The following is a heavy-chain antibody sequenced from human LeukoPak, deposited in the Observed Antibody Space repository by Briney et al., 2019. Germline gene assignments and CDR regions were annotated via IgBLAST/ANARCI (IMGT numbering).Heavy chain of an antibody. CDR2: ILYSGST. Sequence: SETLSLTCTVSGASISSTSYYWGWIRQPPGKGLEWIGSILYSGSTYYNPSLKSRVSISIDTSKNQFSLKLSSVTAADTALYYCARGGRITTVVGFNWFDPWGHGTLVTVSS. J-gene: IGHJ5*02. V-gene: IGHV4-39*07. D-gene: IGHD6-19*01. CDR1: GASISSTSYY. CDR3: ARGGRITTVVGFNWFDP.